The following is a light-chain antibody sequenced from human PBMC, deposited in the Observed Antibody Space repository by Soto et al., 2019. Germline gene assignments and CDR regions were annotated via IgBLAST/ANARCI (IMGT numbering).Light chain of an antibody. CDR1: QSVSSTY. CDR3: HLVCNSVWM. Sequence: ETVLTQSPGSLSLSPGETATLSCRSSQSVSSTYLAWYQQKPGQAPRVLIYGASFRATGIPERFSGSGSGPALPLSICRLGPHDFAVFHCHLVCNSVWMLGQGTKVEMK. CDR2: GAS. J-gene: IGKJ1*01. V-gene: IGKV3-20*01.